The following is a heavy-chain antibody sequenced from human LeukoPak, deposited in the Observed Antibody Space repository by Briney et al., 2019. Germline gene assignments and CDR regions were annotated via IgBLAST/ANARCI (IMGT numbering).Heavy chain of an antibody. V-gene: IGHV3-11*04. J-gene: IGHJ4*02. Sequence: PGGSLRLSCAASGFTFSDYYMSWIRQAPGKGLEWVSYISSSGSNIYYADSVKGRFHISRDNAKNSLYLQMNSLRAEDTGVYYCARVPRARGSEGFDYLGQGTLVTVSS. D-gene: IGHD3-10*01. CDR2: ISSSGSNI. CDR1: GFTFSDYY. CDR3: ARVPRARGSEGFDY.